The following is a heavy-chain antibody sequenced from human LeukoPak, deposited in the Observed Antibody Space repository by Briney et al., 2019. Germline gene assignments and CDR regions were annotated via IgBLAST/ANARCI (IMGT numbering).Heavy chain of an antibody. Sequence: ASVKVSCKASGYTFTSYGITWVRQAPGQGLEWMGWMSAYNGNTSYAQKFQGRVIMTRDTSTTTAYMELRSLRSDDTAIYYCVRKKYCPGGICYHSHFDYWGQGTLVIVSS. V-gene: IGHV1-18*01. D-gene: IGHD2-8*02. CDR3: VRKKYCPGGICYHSHFDY. J-gene: IGHJ4*02. CDR1: GYTFTSYG. CDR2: MSAYNGNT.